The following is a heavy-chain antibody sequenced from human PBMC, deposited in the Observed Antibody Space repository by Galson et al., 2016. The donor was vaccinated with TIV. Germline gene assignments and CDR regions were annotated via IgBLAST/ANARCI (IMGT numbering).Heavy chain of an antibody. J-gene: IGHJ3*01. CDR2: INPSGGSA. CDR3: ARVMSVTMIRGDNLDPFDF. CDR1: GYSFTSYH. D-gene: IGHD3-22*01. V-gene: IGHV1-46*03. Sequence: SVKVSCKASGYSFTSYHIHWVRQAPGQGLEWMGIINPSGGSASNAQKFQGRVTMTRDTSTSTVYMELSSLRSEDTAVYYCARVMSVTMIRGDNLDPFDFWGQGTMVTVSS.